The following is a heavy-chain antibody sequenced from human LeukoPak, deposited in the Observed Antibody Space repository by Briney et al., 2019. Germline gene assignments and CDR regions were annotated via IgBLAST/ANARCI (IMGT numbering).Heavy chain of an antibody. CDR3: VRESQGYTSGWYNGYFDY. J-gene: IGHJ4*02. V-gene: IGHV3-21*01. D-gene: IGHD6-19*01. Sequence: PGGSLRLSCAASGFTFSSYSMNWVRQAPGKGLEWVSSMSSSSSYIYYADSVKGRFTISRDNAKNSLYLQMNSLRAEDTAVYYCVRESQGYTSGWYNGYFDYWGQGTLVTVSS. CDR1: GFTFSSYS. CDR2: MSSSSSYI.